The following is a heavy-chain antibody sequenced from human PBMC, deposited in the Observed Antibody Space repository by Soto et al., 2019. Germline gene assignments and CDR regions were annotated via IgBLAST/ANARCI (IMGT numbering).Heavy chain of an antibody. CDR3: ARGRQVHYGDYIWPTSTRPYRMDA. J-gene: IGHJ6*02. D-gene: IGHD4-17*01. V-gene: IGHV4-34*01. CDR1: GGSFSGYY. CDR2: SNHSGST. Sequence: SDTLCVTSDVYGGSFSGYYWCWIRQPPGKGLEWIGESNHSGSTNYNPSLKSRVTISVDTSKNQFSLQLSSVTAADTAVYYCARGRQVHYGDYIWPTSTRPYRMDARGQVPTVT.